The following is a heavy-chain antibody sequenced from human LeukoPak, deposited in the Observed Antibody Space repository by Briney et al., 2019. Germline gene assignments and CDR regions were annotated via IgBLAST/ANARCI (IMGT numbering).Heavy chain of an antibody. D-gene: IGHD4-17*01. CDR2: ITGSGGGT. J-gene: IGHJ4*02. CDR1: GFTFSSYV. CDR3: ARYRSVTTGKRFFDY. V-gene: IGHV3-23*01. Sequence: RAGGSLRLSCVASGFTFSSYVMSWVRQAPGKGLEWVSAITGSGGGTYSADSVRGRFTISRDNSKNTLYLQMNSLRAEDTAVYYCARYRSVTTGKRFFDYWGQGTLVTVSS.